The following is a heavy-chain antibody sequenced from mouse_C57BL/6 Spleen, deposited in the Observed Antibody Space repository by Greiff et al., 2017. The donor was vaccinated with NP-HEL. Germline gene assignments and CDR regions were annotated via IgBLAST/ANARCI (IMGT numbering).Heavy chain of an antibody. CDR3: ARGRMITRAMDY. CDR2: ISNGGGST. V-gene: IGHV5-12*01. J-gene: IGHJ4*01. Sequence: EVQGVESGGGLVQPGGSLKLSCAASGFTFSDYYMYWVRQTPEKRLEWVAYISNGGGSTYYPDTVKGRFTISRDNAKNTLYLQMSRLKSEDTAMYYCARGRMITRAMDYWGQGTSVTVSS. CDR1: GFTFSDYY. D-gene: IGHD2-4*01.